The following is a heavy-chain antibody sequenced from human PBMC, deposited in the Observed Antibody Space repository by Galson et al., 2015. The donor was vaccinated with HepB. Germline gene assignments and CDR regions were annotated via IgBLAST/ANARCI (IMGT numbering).Heavy chain of an antibody. CDR1: GFTLSNYS. V-gene: IGHV3-48*02. Sequence: SLRLSCAASGFTLSNYSMNWVRQAPGKGLEWLSYITSSSSNIYYADSVKGRFTISRDNAKKSLYLEKTSLRDEDTAVYYCTRKWAFDIWGQGTMVTVS. J-gene: IGHJ3*02. CDR3: TRKWAFDI. CDR2: ITSSSSNI. D-gene: IGHD1-26*01.